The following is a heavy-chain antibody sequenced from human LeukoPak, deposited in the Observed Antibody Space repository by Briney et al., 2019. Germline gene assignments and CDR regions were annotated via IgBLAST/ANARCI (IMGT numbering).Heavy chain of an antibody. J-gene: IGHJ4*02. CDR2: ISYDGSNK. D-gene: IGHD6-13*01. CDR1: GFTFSSYA. Sequence: GGSLRLSCAASGFTFSSYAMHWVRQAPGKGLEWVAVISYDGSNKYYADSVKGRFTISRDSSKNTLYLQMNSLRVEDTAVYYCAKRFRGSSGLYYFDYWGQGTLVTVSS. V-gene: IGHV3-30*04. CDR3: AKRFRGSSGLYYFDY.